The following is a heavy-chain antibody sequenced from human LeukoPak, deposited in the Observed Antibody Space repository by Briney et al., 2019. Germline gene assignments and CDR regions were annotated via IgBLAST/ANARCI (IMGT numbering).Heavy chain of an antibody. D-gene: IGHD3-22*01. J-gene: IGHJ4*02. Sequence: PSETLSLTCTVSGGSISSYYWSWIRQPPGKGLEWIGYIYYSGSTNYNPSLKSRVTISVDTSKNQFSLKLSSVTAADTAVYYCARTPIYYYDSSNYFDYWGQGTLVTVSS. CDR2: IYYSGST. V-gene: IGHV4-59*01. CDR3: ARTPIYYYDSSNYFDY. CDR1: GGSISSYY.